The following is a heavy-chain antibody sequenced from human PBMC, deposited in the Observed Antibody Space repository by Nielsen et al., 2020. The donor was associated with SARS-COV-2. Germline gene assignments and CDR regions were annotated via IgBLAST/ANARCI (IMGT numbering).Heavy chain of an antibody. Sequence: GGSLRLSCAASGFTFSNAWMSWVRQAPGKGLEWVGRIKSKTDGGTTDYAAPVKGRFTISRDDSKNTLYLQMNSLKTEDTAMYYCTTDCSGGSCPTGFDPWGQGTLVTVSS. J-gene: IGHJ5*02. CDR3: TTDCSGGSCPTGFDP. D-gene: IGHD2-15*01. CDR2: IKSKTDGGTT. V-gene: IGHV3-15*01. CDR1: GFTFSNAW.